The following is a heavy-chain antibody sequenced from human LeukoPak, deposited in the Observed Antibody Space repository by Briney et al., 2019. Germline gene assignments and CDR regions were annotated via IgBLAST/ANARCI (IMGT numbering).Heavy chain of an antibody. Sequence: PSVKVSCKASGYTFSGYYIHWVRQAPGQGLEWMGWINPNTGGTNFAQNFQGRVTMTTVTSISTAYMELSRLRSDDTAVYYCARVVDILTGHDTALDYWGQGTLVTVSS. CDR3: ARVVDILTGHDTALDY. V-gene: IGHV1-2*02. D-gene: IGHD3-9*01. CDR2: INPNTGGT. CDR1: GYTFSGYY. J-gene: IGHJ4*02.